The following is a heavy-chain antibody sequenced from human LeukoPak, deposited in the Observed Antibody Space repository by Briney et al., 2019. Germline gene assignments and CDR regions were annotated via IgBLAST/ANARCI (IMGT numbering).Heavy chain of an antibody. CDR1: GFTFSSYA. Sequence: PGGSLRLSCAASGFTFSSYAMIWVRQAPGKGLEAPGKGLEWVSTISGSDGYTYYADSVKGRFTISRDNSKNTLYLQMNTLRAEDTAVYYCAKDSTFSGLSRSGSYSYFDCWGQGTLVTVSS. V-gene: IGHV3-23*01. D-gene: IGHD1-26*01. J-gene: IGHJ4*02. CDR3: AKDSTFSGLSRSGSYSYFDC. CDR2: ISGSDGYT.